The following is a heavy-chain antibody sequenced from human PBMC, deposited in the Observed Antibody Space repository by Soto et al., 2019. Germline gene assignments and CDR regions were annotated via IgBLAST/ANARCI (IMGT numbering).Heavy chain of an antibody. CDR3: ARELQGLYYFDY. Sequence: ASVKVSCKASEYTFSSYPLHWVRQATGQRLEWMGWINAGNGDSKYSQKFQGRVSISRDTSASTASMELSSLTSEDTAVYYCARELQGLYYFDYWGQGTLVTVSS. CDR2: INAGNGDS. J-gene: IGHJ4*02. V-gene: IGHV1-3*01. CDR1: EYTFSSYP. D-gene: IGHD4-4*01.